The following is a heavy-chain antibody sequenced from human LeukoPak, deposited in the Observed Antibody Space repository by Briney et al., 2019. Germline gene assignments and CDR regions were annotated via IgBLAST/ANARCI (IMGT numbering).Heavy chain of an antibody. Sequence: SETLSLTCTVSGGSISSYYWSWIRQPAGKGLEWIGRIYTSGSTNYNPSLKSRVTMSVDTSKNQFSLKLSSVTAADTAVYYCARGLAYYGSGRGWFDPWGQGTLVTVSS. CDR1: GGSISSYY. V-gene: IGHV4-4*07. D-gene: IGHD3-10*01. CDR2: IYTSGST. J-gene: IGHJ5*02. CDR3: ARGLAYYGSGRGWFDP.